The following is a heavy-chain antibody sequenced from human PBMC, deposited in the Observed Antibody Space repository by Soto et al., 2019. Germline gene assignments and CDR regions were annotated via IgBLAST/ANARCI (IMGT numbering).Heavy chain of an antibody. J-gene: IGHJ4*02. Sequence: QVQLQQWGAGLLKPSETLSLTCAVNSESLSGYYWSWIRQSPGKGLEWIGEIDGSGNTNYSPSLRSRVGMSVDTSKNHFSLNLNSVSAADTAAYYCVGARGRLVGFDYWGQGTLVTVSS. CDR3: VGARGRLVGFDY. V-gene: IGHV4-34*01. D-gene: IGHD1-26*01. CDR2: IDGSGNT. CDR1: SESLSGYY.